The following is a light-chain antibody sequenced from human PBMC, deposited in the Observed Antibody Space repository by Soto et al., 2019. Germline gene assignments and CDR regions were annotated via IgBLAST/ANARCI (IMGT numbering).Light chain of an antibody. CDR2: GAS. V-gene: IGKV3-15*01. CDR3: QQYNNWPRT. CDR1: QTVSSN. Sequence: EIVMTQSPAPLSVSPGERATLSCRASQTVSSNLDWYPQNPGQAPRLLIYGASTRATGIPARFSGSGSGTEFTLTISSLQSEDFAVYDCQQYNNWPRTFVQGTKVDIK. J-gene: IGKJ1*01.